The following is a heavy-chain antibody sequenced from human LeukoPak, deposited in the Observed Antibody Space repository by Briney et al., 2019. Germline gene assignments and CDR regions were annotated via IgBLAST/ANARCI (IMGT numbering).Heavy chain of an antibody. Sequence: SGGSLRLSCAASGFTFSSYGMSWVRQAPGKGLEWVAVIWSDATNQYYSDSVKGRFTISRDNFKRTVSLQMNSLRAEDTAVYYCVKDAQRGFDYSNSLQHWGQGSLVTVSS. V-gene: IGHV3-33*06. J-gene: IGHJ4*02. CDR2: IWSDATNQ. D-gene: IGHD4-11*01. CDR3: VKDAQRGFDYSNSLQH. CDR1: GFTFSSYG.